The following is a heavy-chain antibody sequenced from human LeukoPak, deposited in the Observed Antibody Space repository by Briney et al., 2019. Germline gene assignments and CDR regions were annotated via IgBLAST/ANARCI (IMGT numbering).Heavy chain of an antibody. CDR3: ASDVDTAMATDY. Sequence: GGSLRLSCAASGFTVSSNYMSWVRQAPGKGLEWVSVIYSGGSTYYADSVKGRFTISRDNSKNTLYLQMNSLRAEDTAVYYCASDVDTAMATDYWGQGTLVTVSS. CDR2: IYSGGST. J-gene: IGHJ4*02. V-gene: IGHV3-66*01. D-gene: IGHD5-18*01. CDR1: GFTVSSNY.